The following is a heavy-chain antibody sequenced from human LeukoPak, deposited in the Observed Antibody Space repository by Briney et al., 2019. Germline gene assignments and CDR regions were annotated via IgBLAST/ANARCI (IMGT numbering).Heavy chain of an antibody. J-gene: IGHJ6*02. Sequence: GGSVRLSCEASGFTFNDSAMSWVRQASGGGLEWVSLISACGGNSSYTASVKGRFTVSRDSSRNTLHLQMNSLRAEDTAVYYCAKSINLGVVVAATPYYYCGMDVWGQGTTVTVSS. CDR2: ISACGGNS. CDR3: AKSINLGVVVAATPYYYCGMDV. D-gene: IGHD2-15*01. CDR1: GFTFNDSA. V-gene: IGHV3-23*01.